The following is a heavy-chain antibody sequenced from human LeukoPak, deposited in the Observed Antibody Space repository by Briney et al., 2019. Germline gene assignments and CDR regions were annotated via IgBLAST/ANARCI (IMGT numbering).Heavy chain of an antibody. V-gene: IGHV4-4*07. D-gene: IGHD4-23*01. J-gene: IGHJ4*02. CDR3: ARDCDYGGNRLDYFDY. CDR2: IYGSGST. Sequence: PSETLSLTCTVSGGSISSFYWSWIRPPAGKALQWIGRIYGSGSTDYNPSLKSRVTMSIDTSKNQFSLQLSSVTAADTAVYYCARDCDYGGNRLDYFDYWGQGTLVTVSS. CDR1: GGSISSFY.